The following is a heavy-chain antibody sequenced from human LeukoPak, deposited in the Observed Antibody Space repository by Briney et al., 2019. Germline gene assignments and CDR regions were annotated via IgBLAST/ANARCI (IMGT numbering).Heavy chain of an antibody. D-gene: IGHD5-12*01. CDR2: TSSSSSHI. CDR3: ARDWWLRQETPDRV. V-gene: IGHV3-21*01. CDR1: GFTFSSSS. Sequence: GGSLRLSCVASGFTFSSSSMNWVRQAPGKGLEWVSVTSSSSSHIYYADSVKGRFTISRDNAKNSLYLQMNSLRAEDTAVYYCARDWWLRQETPDRVWGQGTLVTVSS. J-gene: IGHJ4*02.